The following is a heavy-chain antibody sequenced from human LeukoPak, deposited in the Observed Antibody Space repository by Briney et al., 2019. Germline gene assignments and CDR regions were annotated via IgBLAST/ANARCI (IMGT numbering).Heavy chain of an antibody. V-gene: IGHV1-46*01. CDR1: GYTFTSYY. CDR2: INPSGGST. Sequence: ASVMVSCKASGYTFTSYYMHWVRQAPGQGLEWMGIINPSGGSTSYAQKFQGRVTMTRDTSTSTVYMELSSLRSEDTAVYYCARDHTKPPGIAAAGTNYYYYYGMDVWGQGTTVTVSS. J-gene: IGHJ6*02. CDR3: ARDHTKPPGIAAAGTNYYYYYGMDV. D-gene: IGHD6-13*01.